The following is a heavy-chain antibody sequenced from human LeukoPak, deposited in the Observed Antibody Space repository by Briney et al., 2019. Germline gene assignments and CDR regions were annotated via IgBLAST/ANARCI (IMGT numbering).Heavy chain of an antibody. CDR2: IWYDGSNE. CDR3: ARSAGIAVAGVDY. Sequence: GGSLRLSCAASGFTFSTYGMHWVRQAPGKGLEWVAVIWYDGSNEYYADSVKGRFIISRDNSRNTLYLQMNSLRAEDTAVYYCARSAGIAVAGVDYWGQGTLVTVLS. CDR1: GFTFSTYG. D-gene: IGHD6-19*01. V-gene: IGHV3-33*01. J-gene: IGHJ4*02.